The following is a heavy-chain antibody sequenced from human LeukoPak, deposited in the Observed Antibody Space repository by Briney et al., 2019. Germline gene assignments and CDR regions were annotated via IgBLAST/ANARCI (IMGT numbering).Heavy chain of an antibody. J-gene: IGHJ4*02. CDR1: GFSFSSYG. CDR2: INTSGGDT. CDR3: AKGIGSLAVAGAAYYFDC. Sequence: GGSLRLSCAASGFSFSSYGMHWVRQAPGKGLEWVSVINTSGGDTYYADSVKGRFTISRDNSRNTLSLQMNSLRVEDTAVYYCAKGIGSLAVAGAAYYFDCWGQGTLVTVSS. V-gene: IGHV3-23*01. D-gene: IGHD6-19*01.